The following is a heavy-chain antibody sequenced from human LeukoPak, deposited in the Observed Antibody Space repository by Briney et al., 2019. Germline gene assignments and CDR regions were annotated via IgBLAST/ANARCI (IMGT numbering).Heavy chain of an antibody. CDR2: VRPGDSAR. J-gene: IGHJ4*02. CDR1: GFTFSNYP. Sequence: GGSLRLSCAAFGFTFSNYPMDWVRQAPGKGLEWVSNVRPGDSARSYADSVRGRLTISRDDAKNSLYLQMNGLRDEDTAVYYCATDSHYAFDFWGLGTLVTVSS. CDR3: ATDSHYAFDF. V-gene: IGHV3-48*02. D-gene: IGHD4-17*01.